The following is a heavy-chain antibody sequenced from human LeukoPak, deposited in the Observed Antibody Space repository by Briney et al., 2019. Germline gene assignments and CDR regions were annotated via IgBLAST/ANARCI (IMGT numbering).Heavy chain of an antibody. V-gene: IGHV4-59*01. CDR1: GGSISSYY. Sequence: ETLSLTCTVSGGSISSYYWSWIRQPPGKGLEWIGYIYYSGSTNYNPSLKSRVTISVDTSKNQFSLKLSSVTAADTAVYYCARDQGLLDAFDIWGQGTMVTVFS. CDR2: IYYSGST. D-gene: IGHD4/OR15-4a*01. J-gene: IGHJ3*02. CDR3: ARDQGLLDAFDI.